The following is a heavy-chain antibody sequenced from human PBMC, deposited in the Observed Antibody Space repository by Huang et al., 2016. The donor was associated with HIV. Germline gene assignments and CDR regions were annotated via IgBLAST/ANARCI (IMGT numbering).Heavy chain of an antibody. Sequence: QVQLQESGPGLVKPSQTLSLACTVSGGSISRDKYSWSWSRQPAGKGLEWIGHIYTSGSTNYSPSHKSRVTISVDTSKNQFSLRLNSVTAADTAVYYCARINYYDSSGYHNAFDIWGQGTMVTVAS. CDR2: IYTSGST. J-gene: IGHJ3*02. CDR3: ARINYYDSSGYHNAFDI. V-gene: IGHV4-61*09. CDR1: GGSISRDKYS. D-gene: IGHD3-22*01.